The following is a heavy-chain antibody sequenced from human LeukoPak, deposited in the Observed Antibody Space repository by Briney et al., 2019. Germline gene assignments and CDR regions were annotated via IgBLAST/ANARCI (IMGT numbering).Heavy chain of an antibody. J-gene: IGHJ4*02. V-gene: IGHV4-39*01. Sequence: SETLSLTCTVSGGSISSSSYYWGWIRQPPGKGLEWIGSIYYSGSTYYNPSLKSRVTISVDTSKNQFSLKLSSVTAADTAVYYCARHRYGSNRRGVYYFDYWGQGTLVTVSS. CDR3: ARHRYGSNRRGVYYFDY. CDR1: GGSISSSSYY. CDR2: IYYSGST. D-gene: IGHD4-23*01.